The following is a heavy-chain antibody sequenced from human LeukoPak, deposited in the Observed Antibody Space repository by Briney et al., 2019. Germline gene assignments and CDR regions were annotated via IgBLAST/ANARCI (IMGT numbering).Heavy chain of an antibody. J-gene: IGHJ4*02. CDR1: DGSISSYH. V-gene: IGHV4-4*07. Sequence: SETLSLTCTVSDGSISSYHWSWIRQPAGKGLEWMVRIHTSGTTNYNPSLKSRVTMSVDASKNQFSLQVSSVTAADTAVYYRARGRDTVGYGIFDYWGQGTLLTVSS. CDR2: IHTSGTT. CDR3: ARGRDTVGYGIFDY. D-gene: IGHD2-8*02.